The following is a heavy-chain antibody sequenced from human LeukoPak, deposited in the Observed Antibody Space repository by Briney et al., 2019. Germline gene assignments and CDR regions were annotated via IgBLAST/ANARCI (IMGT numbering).Heavy chain of an antibody. CDR1: FGLLCSYH. CDR2: IYYSGST. V-gene: IGHV4-59*01. Sequence: ASETLSLTCTVSFGLLCSYHGRSTRQPPGKGVEWIGYIYYSGSTNYNPSLKSRVTISVDTSKNQFSRKLSSVTAPDTAVYYCARAVVVPAARVNWCDPWGQGTLVTVSS. CDR3: ARAVVVPAARVNWCDP. J-gene: IGHJ5*02. D-gene: IGHD2-2*01.